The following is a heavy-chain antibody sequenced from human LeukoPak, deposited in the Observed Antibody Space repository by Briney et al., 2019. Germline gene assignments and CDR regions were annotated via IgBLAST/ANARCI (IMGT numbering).Heavy chain of an antibody. CDR2: ISAYNGNT. Sequence: ASVKVSCKASGYTFTNYAFGWVRQAPGQGLEWMGWISAYNGNTNYAQKLQGRVTITTDESTSTAYMELSSLRSEDTAVYYCARGVGGYEGYYWGQGTLVTVSS. J-gene: IGHJ4*02. D-gene: IGHD5-12*01. V-gene: IGHV1-18*01. CDR3: ARGVGGYEGYY. CDR1: GYTFTNYA.